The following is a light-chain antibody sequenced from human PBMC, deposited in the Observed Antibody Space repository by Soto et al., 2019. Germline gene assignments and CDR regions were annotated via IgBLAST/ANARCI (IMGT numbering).Light chain of an antibody. CDR1: QSVGGH. J-gene: IGKJ5*01. CDR3: QQRNNWPPSIT. Sequence: EIVLTQSPATLSLSPGERATLSCRASQSVGGHLAWYQQKPGQAPRLRIYDASDRATGIPARFSGSGSETDFTLTISSLEPDDFAVYYCQQRNNWPPSITFGQGTRLEIK. V-gene: IGKV3-11*01. CDR2: DAS.